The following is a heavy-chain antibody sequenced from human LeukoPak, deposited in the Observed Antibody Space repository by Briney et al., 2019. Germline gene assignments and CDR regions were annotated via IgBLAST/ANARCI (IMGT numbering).Heavy chain of an antibody. Sequence: SVKVSCKASGGTFSSYAISWARQASGQGLEYMGGIIPIFGTPNYAQKFQGRVTITTAESTSTAYMELSSLRSEDTAVYYCAREDSSSWYDYWGQGTLVTVSS. CDR1: GGTFSSYA. V-gene: IGHV1-69*05. D-gene: IGHD6-13*01. CDR3: AREDSSSWYDY. CDR2: IIPIFGTP. J-gene: IGHJ4*02.